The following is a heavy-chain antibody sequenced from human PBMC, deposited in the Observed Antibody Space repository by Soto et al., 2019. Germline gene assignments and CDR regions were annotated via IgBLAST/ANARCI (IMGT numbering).Heavy chain of an antibody. CDR2: IYSGGST. CDR3: ARGGIRSPLDY. CDR1: GFTVSSNY. V-gene: IGHV3-66*01. D-gene: IGHD4-17*01. J-gene: IGHJ4*02. Sequence: EVQLVESGGGLVQPGGSLRLSCAVSGFTVSSNYMSWVRQAPGKGLEWVSVIYSGGSTYYAASVKGRFTISRDNSKNTLYLHMTSLSAGDTAVYYFARGGIRSPLDYWGQGALVTVSS.